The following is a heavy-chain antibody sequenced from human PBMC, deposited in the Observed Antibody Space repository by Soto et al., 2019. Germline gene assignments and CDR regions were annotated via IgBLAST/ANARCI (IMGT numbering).Heavy chain of an antibody. J-gene: IGHJ5*02. D-gene: IGHD6-13*01. CDR2: IYHSGST. Sequence: QVQLQESGPGLVKPSGTLSLTCAVSGGSISSSYWWSWVRQPPGKGLEWIGEIYHSGSTNYNPSLKSRVTTSVDKSKNQFSLKLSSVTAADTAVYSCARGSSWGRFDPWGQGTLVTVSS. V-gene: IGHV4-4*02. CDR1: GGSISSSYW. CDR3: ARGSSWGRFDP.